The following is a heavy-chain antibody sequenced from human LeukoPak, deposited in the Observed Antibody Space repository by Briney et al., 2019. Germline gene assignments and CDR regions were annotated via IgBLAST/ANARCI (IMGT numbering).Heavy chain of an antibody. J-gene: IGHJ5*02. Sequence: PSETLSLTCTVSGDSIRNYYWNWIRQPPGKGLEWIGYVYYNVSTNYNPSLKSRVTISLDTSKSQFSLKLSSLTAADTAVYYCARDVKGSGELYFDPWGQGILVTVSS. CDR1: GDSIRNYY. CDR2: VYYNVST. D-gene: IGHD3-10*01. V-gene: IGHV4-59*01. CDR3: ARDVKGSGELYFDP.